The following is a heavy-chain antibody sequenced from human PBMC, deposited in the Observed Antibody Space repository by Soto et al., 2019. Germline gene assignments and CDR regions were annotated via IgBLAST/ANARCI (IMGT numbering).Heavy chain of an antibody. Sequence: GASVKVSCKASGYTFTNSGFSWVRQAPGQGLEWVGWIRVNNGDTHYAQKLQGRVTMTTDTSTSTAFMELRSLRSDDTAVYYCARELRSSGTVDYWGQGTLVTVSS. CDR1: GYTFTNSG. V-gene: IGHV1-18*01. D-gene: IGHD6-19*01. CDR3: ARELRSSGTVDY. J-gene: IGHJ4*02. CDR2: IRVNNGDT.